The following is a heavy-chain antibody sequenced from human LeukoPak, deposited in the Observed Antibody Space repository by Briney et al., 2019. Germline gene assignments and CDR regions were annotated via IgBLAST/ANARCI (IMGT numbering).Heavy chain of an antibody. Sequence: PSETLSLTCTVSGGSIISGHHYWGWIRQSPGKGPEWIGGIYYSGSTFYNPSLESRVTIFVDTPKNQFSLNLTSVTASDTSVYYCARVQGDYASRDYWFDPWGQGTLVTVSS. D-gene: IGHD3-10*01. CDR2: IYYSGST. V-gene: IGHV4-39*01. J-gene: IGHJ5*02. CDR3: ARVQGDYASRDYWFDP. CDR1: GGSIISGHHY.